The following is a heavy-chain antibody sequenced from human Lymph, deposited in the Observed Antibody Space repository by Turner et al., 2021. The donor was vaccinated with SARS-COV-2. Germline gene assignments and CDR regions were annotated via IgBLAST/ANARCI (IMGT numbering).Heavy chain of an antibody. V-gene: IGHV4-39*01. Sequence: HLQLHQSCPGLVNPSETLALTCTVSVGSISSSSYYWGWIRRPPGKGLEGIGYLYCSGSTYYNPSLKGRGTISVDTSKNQFSLKLRIVTAADKDVYYCARNGRVVAQSFDYWGQGTLVIVSS. CDR3: ARNGRVVAQSFDY. CDR1: VGSISSSSYY. CDR2: LYCSGST. J-gene: IGHJ4*02. D-gene: IGHD6-19*01.